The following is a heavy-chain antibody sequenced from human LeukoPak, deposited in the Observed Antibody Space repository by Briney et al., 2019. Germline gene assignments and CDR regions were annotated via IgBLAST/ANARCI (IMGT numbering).Heavy chain of an antibody. CDR1: GFTFSSYS. CDR3: ARGTSGYGMDV. CDR2: ISSSSSYI. V-gene: IGHV3-21*01. J-gene: IGHJ6*02. Sequence: GGSLRLSCAASGFTFSSYSMNWVRQAPGKGLEWVSSISSSSSYIYYAASVKGRFTISRDNAKNSLYLQMNSLRAEDTAVYYCARGTSGYGMDVWGQGTTVTVSS.